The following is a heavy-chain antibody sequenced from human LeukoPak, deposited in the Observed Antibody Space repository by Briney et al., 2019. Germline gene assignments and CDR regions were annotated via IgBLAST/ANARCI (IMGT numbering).Heavy chain of an antibody. D-gene: IGHD2-21*02. V-gene: IGHV3-30*02. CDR1: GFTFSTYG. J-gene: IGHJ4*02. Sequence: GGSLRLSCAASGFTFSTYGMHWVRQVPGKGLEWVAYIRFDGNNKNYSNSVKGRFTVSRDNPKNKLYLQMNSLTTADTAVYYCAKKKGERGDRFDYWGQGTLVTVSS. CDR2: IRFDGNNK. CDR3: AKKKGERGDRFDY.